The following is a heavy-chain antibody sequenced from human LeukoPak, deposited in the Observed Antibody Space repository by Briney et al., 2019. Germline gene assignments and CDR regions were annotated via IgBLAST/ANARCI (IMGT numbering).Heavy chain of an antibody. CDR2: IYYSGST. CDR1: GGSISSYY. Sequence: SESLSLTCIVSGGSISSYYWSWIRQPPGKGLEWIGYIYYSGSTTYNPSLKSRVTISVDTSKNQFSLKLSSVTAADTAVYHCAREYSYGSYYYGMDVWGQGTTVTVSS. V-gene: IGHV4-59*01. D-gene: IGHD5-18*01. J-gene: IGHJ6*02. CDR3: AREYSYGSYYYGMDV.